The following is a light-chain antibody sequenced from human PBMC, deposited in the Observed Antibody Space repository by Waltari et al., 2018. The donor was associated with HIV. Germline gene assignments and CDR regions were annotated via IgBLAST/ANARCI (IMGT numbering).Light chain of an antibody. Sequence: DIQMTQSPSTLSASGGDTVTITCRASQNINNYLNWYQQRPGKPPNLPIYGASSLQPGVPSRFSARTSGANFTLTITRLQPEDFASYYCQQSFSAAITLGQGTRL. J-gene: IGKJ5*01. CDR2: GAS. V-gene: IGKV1-39*01. CDR3: QQSFSAAIT. CDR1: QNINNY.